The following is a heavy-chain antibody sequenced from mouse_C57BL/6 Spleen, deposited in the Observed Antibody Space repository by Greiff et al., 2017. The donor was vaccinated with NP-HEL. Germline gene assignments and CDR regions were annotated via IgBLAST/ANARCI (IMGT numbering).Heavy chain of an antibody. CDR3: ARFNWAFDV. CDR1: GYTFTSYW. CDR2: IHPNSGST. V-gene: IGHV1-64*01. Sequence: QVQLKQPGAELVKPGASVKLSCKASGYTFTSYWMHWVKQRPGQGLEWIGMIHPNSGSTNYNEKFKSKATLTVDKSSSTAYMQLSSLTSEDSAVYYCARFNWAFDVWGTGTTVTVSS. J-gene: IGHJ1*03.